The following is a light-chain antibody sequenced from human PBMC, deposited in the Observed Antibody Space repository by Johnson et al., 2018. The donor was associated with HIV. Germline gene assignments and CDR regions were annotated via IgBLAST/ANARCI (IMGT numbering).Light chain of an antibody. J-gene: IGLJ1*01. CDR1: SSNIGNNY. CDR2: END. V-gene: IGLV1-51*02. CDR3: GTWDTSLTAGGV. Sequence: QSVLTQPPSVSAAPGQKVTISCSGSSSNIGNNYVSWYRQLLGTAPKLLIYENDKRPSGIPDRFSGSKSGTSATLGITGLQTGDEADYYCGTWDTSLTAGGVFGTGTKVTVL.